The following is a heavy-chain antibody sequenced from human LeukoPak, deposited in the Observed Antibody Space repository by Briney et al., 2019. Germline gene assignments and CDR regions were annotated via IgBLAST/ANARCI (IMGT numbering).Heavy chain of an antibody. CDR3: AKGLDGHYFDSSGYYYVLHYFDY. V-gene: IGHV3-43*02. J-gene: IGHJ4*02. Sequence: GGSLRLSCAASGFTFDDYAMHWVRQAPGKGLEWVSLISGDGSSTYYADSVKGRFTISRDNSKNSLSLQMNSLRTEDTALYYCAKGLDGHYFDSSGYYYVLHYFDYWGQGTLVTVSS. D-gene: IGHD3-22*01. CDR1: GFTFDDYA. CDR2: ISGDGSST.